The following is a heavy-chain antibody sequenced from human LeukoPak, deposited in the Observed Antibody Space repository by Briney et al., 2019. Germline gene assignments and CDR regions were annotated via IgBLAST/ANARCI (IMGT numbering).Heavy chain of an antibody. CDR1: GFSFSSYA. D-gene: IGHD3-10*01. Sequence: GGSLRLSCAASGFSFSSYAMHWVRQAPGKGLEYVSAISSNGGSTYYANSVKGRFTISRDNSKNTLYLQVGSLRAEDMAVYYCARGFPSPDKRPCWGQGTLVTVSS. V-gene: IGHV3-64*01. J-gene: IGHJ4*02. CDR3: ARGFPSPDKRPC. CDR2: ISSNGGST.